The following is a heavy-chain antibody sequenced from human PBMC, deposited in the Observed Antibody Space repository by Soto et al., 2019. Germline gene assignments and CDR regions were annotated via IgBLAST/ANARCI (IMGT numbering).Heavy chain of an antibody. D-gene: IGHD6-25*01. CDR3: VGFYYYGMDV. V-gene: IGHV3-23*01. CDR1: GFTFSNYA. Sequence: EVQLLESGGGLVQPGGSLRLSCVASGFTFSNYAMSWVRQAPGKGLEWVSPISGTGGKTYYADSVKGRFTISRDNSKNTLYLQMNNLRAEDTAVYYCVGFYYYGMDVWGQGTTVIVSS. CDR2: ISGTGGKT. J-gene: IGHJ6*02.